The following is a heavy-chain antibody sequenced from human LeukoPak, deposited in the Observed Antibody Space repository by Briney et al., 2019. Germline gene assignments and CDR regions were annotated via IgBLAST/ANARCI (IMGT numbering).Heavy chain of an antibody. CDR1: GGSFNNYY. J-gene: IGHJ5*02. D-gene: IGHD3-10*01. V-gene: IGHV4-59*08. CDR2: IYYGGST. CDR3: ARHYGP. Sequence: PSETLSLTCTVSGGSFNNYYWNWIRQPPGKGLDWIGYIYYGGSTNYNPSLKSRVTISVDTSKNQFSLKLNSVTAADTAVYYCARHYGPWGQGTLVTVSS.